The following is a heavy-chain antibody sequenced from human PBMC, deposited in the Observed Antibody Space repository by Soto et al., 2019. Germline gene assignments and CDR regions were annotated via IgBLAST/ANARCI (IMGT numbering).Heavy chain of an antibody. CDR3: ATVNRLRFLEWLLYFDY. D-gene: IGHD3-3*01. J-gene: IGHJ4*02. CDR1: GYTLTELS. Sequence: ASVKVSCKVSGYTLTELSMHWVRQAPGKGLEWMGGFDPEDGETIYAQKFQGRVTMTEDTSTDTAYMELSSLRSEDTAVYYCATVNRLRFLEWLLYFDYWGQGTLVTSPQ. V-gene: IGHV1-24*01. CDR2: FDPEDGET.